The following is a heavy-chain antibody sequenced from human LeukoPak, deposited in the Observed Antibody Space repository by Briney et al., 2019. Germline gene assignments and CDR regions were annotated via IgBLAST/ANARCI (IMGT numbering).Heavy chain of an antibody. V-gene: IGHV4-61*01. D-gene: IGHD6-13*01. CDR1: GGSVSSGSYY. CDR3: ARAGIAAAGRGPDDY. CDR2: IYYSGST. Sequence: SETLSLTCTVSGGSVSSGSYYWSWIRQPPGKGLEWIGYIYYSGSTNYNPSLKSRVTISVDTSKNQFSLKLSSVTAADTAVYYCARAGIAAAGRGPDDYWGQGTLVTVSS. J-gene: IGHJ4*02.